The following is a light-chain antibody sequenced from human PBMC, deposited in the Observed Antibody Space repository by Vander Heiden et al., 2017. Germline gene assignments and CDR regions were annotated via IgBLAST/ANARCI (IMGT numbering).Light chain of an antibody. V-gene: IGKV4-1*01. J-gene: IGKJ2*01. Sequence: DIVMTQSPDSLAVSLGERATINCKSSQSVLYSSNNKNYLAWYQQKPGQPPKLLIYWASTRESGVPDRFSGCGSGTDFTLTISSLQAEDVAVYYCQQDDSTPHTFGQGTKLEIK. CDR3: QQDDSTPHT. CDR2: WAS. CDR1: QSVLYSSNNKNY.